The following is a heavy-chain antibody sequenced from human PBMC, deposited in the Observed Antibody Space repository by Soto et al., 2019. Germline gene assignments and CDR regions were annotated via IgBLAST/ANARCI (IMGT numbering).Heavy chain of an antibody. J-gene: IGHJ3*01. CDR2: IKEDVSEK. CDR3: ARGAGRSNGLCNDGPFDF. D-gene: IGHD2-8*01. CDR1: DFSFSDYY. V-gene: IGHV3-7*01. Sequence: XESLRLTFAASDFSFSDYYMNWVRQAPGKGLEWVANIKEDVSEKYYVDSVKGRFTISRDNAKNSLYLQMNSLRAEDTAVYYCARGAGRSNGLCNDGPFDFCGQGTMVTVSS.